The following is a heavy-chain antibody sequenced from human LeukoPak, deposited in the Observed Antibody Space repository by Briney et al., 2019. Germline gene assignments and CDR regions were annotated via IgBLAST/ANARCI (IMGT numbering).Heavy chain of an antibody. D-gene: IGHD3-22*01. J-gene: IGHJ4*02. Sequence: SETLSLTCTVSFGSISSCYWSWIRQPPGKGLEWIGYIYYSGSTNYNPSLKSRVTISVDTSKNQFSLKLNSVTAADTAVYYCARDRYYYDSTSAFDYWGQGTLVTVSS. CDR2: IYYSGST. CDR3: ARDRYYYDSTSAFDY. V-gene: IGHV4-59*12. CDR1: FGSISSCY.